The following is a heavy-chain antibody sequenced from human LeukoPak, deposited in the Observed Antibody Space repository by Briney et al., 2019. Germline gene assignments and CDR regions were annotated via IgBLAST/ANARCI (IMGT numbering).Heavy chain of an antibody. D-gene: IGHD3-9*01. V-gene: IGHV3-7*01. J-gene: IGHJ6*03. Sequence: PGGSLRLSFAASGFTFSSYWMSWVRQAPGKGLEWVAKIKQDGSEKYYGDSVKGRFTISRDNAKNSLYLQMNSLRAEDTAVYYCARDPLTLYDYYMDVWGKGTTVTVSS. CDR3: ARDPLTLYDYYMDV. CDR1: GFTFSSYW. CDR2: IKQDGSEK.